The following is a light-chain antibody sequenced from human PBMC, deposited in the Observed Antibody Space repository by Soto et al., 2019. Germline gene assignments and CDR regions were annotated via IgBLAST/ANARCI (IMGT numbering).Light chain of an antibody. J-gene: IGLJ1*01. CDR1: SSNIGSNT. Sequence: QSVLTQPPSASGTPGQRATISCSGSSSNIGSNTVNWYQQLPGTAPKLLIYSNNQRPSGVPDRFSGSKSGTSASLAISGLQSEDEADYYCAAWDDSLNGNYVFGTGTKVTV. CDR3: AAWDDSLNGNYV. V-gene: IGLV1-44*01. CDR2: SNN.